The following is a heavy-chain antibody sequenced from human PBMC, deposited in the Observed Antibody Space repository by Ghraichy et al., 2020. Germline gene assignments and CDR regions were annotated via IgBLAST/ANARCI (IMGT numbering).Heavy chain of an antibody. CDR2: IYYSGST. Sequence: SETLSLTCTVSGGSISSYYWSWIRQPPGKGLEWIGYIYYSGSTNYNPSLKSRVTISVDTSKNQFSLKLSSVTAADPAVYYCARAPNQLEPLVYFDLWGRGTLVTVSS. J-gene: IGHJ2*01. CDR3: ARAPNQLEPLVYFDL. CDR1: GGSISSYY. D-gene: IGHD1-1*01. V-gene: IGHV4-59*01.